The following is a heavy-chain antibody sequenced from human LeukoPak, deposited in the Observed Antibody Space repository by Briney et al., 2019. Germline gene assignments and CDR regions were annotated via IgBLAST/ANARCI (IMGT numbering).Heavy chain of an antibody. D-gene: IGHD5-12*01. V-gene: IGHV4-30-2*01. CDR2: IYHSGST. CDR3: ARVSSTVAPWFDP. CDR1: GGSISSGGYS. Sequence: SQTLSLTCAVSGGSISSGGYSWSWIRQPPGKGLEWIGYIYHSGSTYYNPSLKSRVTISVDRSKNQFSLKLNSVTAADTAVYYCARVSSTVAPWFDPWGQGTLVTVSS. J-gene: IGHJ5*02.